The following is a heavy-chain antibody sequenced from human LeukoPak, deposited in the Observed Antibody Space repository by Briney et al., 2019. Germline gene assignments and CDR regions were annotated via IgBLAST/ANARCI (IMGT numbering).Heavy chain of an antibody. V-gene: IGHV3-9*01. CDR2: ISWNSGSI. CDR1: RFTFDDYA. Sequence: PGGSLRLSCAASRFTFDDYAMHWVRQAPGKGLEWVSGISWNSGSIGYADSMKGRFTISRDNAKNSLYLQMNSLRAEDTALYYCAKGIVGATTFAFDIWGQGTMVTVSS. D-gene: IGHD1-26*01. CDR3: AKGIVGATTFAFDI. J-gene: IGHJ3*02.